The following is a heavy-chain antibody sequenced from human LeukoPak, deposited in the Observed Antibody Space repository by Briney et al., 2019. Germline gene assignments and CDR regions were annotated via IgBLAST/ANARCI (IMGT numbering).Heavy chain of an antibody. Sequence: SETLSLTCSVSDYSISSGYYWGWIRPPPGKGLEWIGSMEWIGSIYHSGSAYYNPSLKSRVTISVDTSKNQFSLRLRSVTAADTAVYYCARQGWGILTGNNWFDPWGQGTLVTVSS. CDR2: IYHSGSA. V-gene: IGHV4-38-2*02. J-gene: IGHJ5*02. D-gene: IGHD3-9*01. CDR3: ARQGWGILTGNNWFDP. CDR1: DYSISSGYY.